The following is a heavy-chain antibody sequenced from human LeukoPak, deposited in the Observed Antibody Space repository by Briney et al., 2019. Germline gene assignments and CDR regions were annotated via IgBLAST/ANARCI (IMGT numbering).Heavy chain of an antibody. Sequence: PGGSLRLSCAASGFTFSNYAMSWVRQAPGKGLEWVSAISAGGDSTYYTDSVKGRFTISRDNSKNTLYLQMNSLRAEHTAVYYCATDLTAGGSGLIQLWGQGTLVTVSS. CDR3: ATDLTAGGSGLIQL. D-gene: IGHD3-16*01. V-gene: IGHV3-23*01. CDR1: GFTFSNYA. CDR2: ISAGGDST. J-gene: IGHJ1*01.